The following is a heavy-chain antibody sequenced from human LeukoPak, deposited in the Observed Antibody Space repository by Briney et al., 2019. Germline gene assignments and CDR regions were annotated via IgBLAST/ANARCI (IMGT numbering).Heavy chain of an antibody. CDR1: GFTFSSYA. Sequence: GGSLRLSCAASGFTFSSYAMHWVRQAPGKGLEYVSAISSNGGSTYYADSVKGRFTISRDNSKDTLYLQMGGLRAEDMAVYYCARGLRDGYNYGLDYWGQGTLVTVSS. V-gene: IGHV3-64*02. CDR2: ISSNGGST. D-gene: IGHD5-24*01. J-gene: IGHJ4*02. CDR3: ARGLRDGYNYGLDY.